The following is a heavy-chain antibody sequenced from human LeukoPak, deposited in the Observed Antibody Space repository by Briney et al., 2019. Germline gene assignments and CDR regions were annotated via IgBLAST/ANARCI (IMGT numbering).Heavy chain of an antibody. CDR1: GYSISSGYY. CDR3: ARTACSGGTCYSQRGAFDI. V-gene: IGHV4-38-2*02. Sequence: SETLSLTCTVSGYSISSGYYWGWIRQPPGKGLEWIGSIYHSGSTYYNPSLKSRVTISVDTSKNQFSLKLSSLTAADTAVYYCARTACSGGTCYSQRGAFDIWGQGTMVTVSS. J-gene: IGHJ3*02. D-gene: IGHD2-15*01. CDR2: IYHSGST.